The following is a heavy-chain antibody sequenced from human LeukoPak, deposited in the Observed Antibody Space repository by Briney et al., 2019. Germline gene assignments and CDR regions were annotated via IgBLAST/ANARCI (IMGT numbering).Heavy chain of an antibody. Sequence: SETLSLTCTVSGGSTSSDHWSWVRQPPGKGLDWIGHISYRGSMKYNPSLESRVSISLDTSNNQFSLKLTTLTAADTAVYYCVVYIAGGGGRGYWDQGTLVTVSS. CDR3: VVYIAGGGGRGY. D-gene: IGHD1-26*01. CDR2: ISYRGSM. J-gene: IGHJ4*02. V-gene: IGHV4-59*01. CDR1: GGSTSSDH.